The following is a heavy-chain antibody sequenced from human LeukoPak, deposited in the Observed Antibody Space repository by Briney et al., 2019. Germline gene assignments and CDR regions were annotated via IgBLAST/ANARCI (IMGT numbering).Heavy chain of an antibody. J-gene: IGHJ5*02. CDR1: GYTFTSYA. CDR3: ARDYYYGSGNP. CDR2: TNAGNGNT. Sequence: ASVKVSCKASGYTFTSYAMHWVRQAPGQRLEWMGWTNAGNGNTKYSQKFQGRVTITRDTSASTAYMELSSLRSEDTAVYYCARDYYYGSGNPWGQGTLVTVSS. D-gene: IGHD3-10*01. V-gene: IGHV1-3*01.